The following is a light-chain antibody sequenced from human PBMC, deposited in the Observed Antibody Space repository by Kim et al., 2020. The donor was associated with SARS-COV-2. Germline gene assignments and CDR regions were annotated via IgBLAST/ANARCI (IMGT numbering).Light chain of an antibody. CDR1: SSDVGGYNY. Sequence: QSALTQPPSASGSPGQSVTISCTGTSSDVGGYNYVSWYQQHPGKAPKLMIYEISKRPSGVPDRFSGSKSDNTASLTVSGLQAEDEADYYCSSYAGSNNLVFGRGTQLTVL. J-gene: IGLJ3*02. CDR3: SSYAGSNNLV. CDR2: EIS. V-gene: IGLV2-8*01.